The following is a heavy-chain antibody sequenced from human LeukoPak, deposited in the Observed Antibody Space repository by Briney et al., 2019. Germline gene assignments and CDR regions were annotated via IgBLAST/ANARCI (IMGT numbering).Heavy chain of an antibody. D-gene: IGHD3-16*02. J-gene: IGHJ4*02. CDR3: ARGYHDY. V-gene: IGHV3-66*01. CDR1: GFAVITNY. CDR2: IYSGGST. Sequence: GGSLRLSCAASGFAVITNYMSWVRQAPGKGLEWASTIYSGGSTHYADSVQGRFTIPRDNSKNMLYLQMNSLRAEDTAVYYCARGYHDYWGQGTLVTVSS.